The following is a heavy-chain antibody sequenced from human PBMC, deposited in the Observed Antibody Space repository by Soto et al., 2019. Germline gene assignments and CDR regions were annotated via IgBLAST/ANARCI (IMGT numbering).Heavy chain of an antibody. CDR2: IYYGGST. J-gene: IGHJ6*02. CDR1: GGSFSPNY. V-gene: IGHV4-59*01. Sequence: SETLSLTCTLSGGSFSPNYWSWIRQPPGKGLEWVGDIYYGGSTSYNPSLKSRVTISVDTSKNQFSLKLSSVTAADTAVYYCARGDPLLWFGEKVYYGMDVWGQGTTVTVSS. D-gene: IGHD3-10*01. CDR3: ARGDPLLWFGEKVYYGMDV.